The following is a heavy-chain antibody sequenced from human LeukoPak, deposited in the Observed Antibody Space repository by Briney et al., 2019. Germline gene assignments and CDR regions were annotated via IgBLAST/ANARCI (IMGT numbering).Heavy chain of an antibody. J-gene: IGHJ4*02. D-gene: IGHD3-9*01. Sequence: ASVKVSCKASGYTFTGYYMHWVRQAPGLGLEWMGWINPNSGGTNYAQKFQGRVTMTRDTSISTAYMELSRLRSDDTAVYYCARDGYDILTGYYFDYWGQGTLVTVSS. V-gene: IGHV1-2*02. CDR3: ARDGYDILTGYYFDY. CDR1: GYTFTGYY. CDR2: INPNSGGT.